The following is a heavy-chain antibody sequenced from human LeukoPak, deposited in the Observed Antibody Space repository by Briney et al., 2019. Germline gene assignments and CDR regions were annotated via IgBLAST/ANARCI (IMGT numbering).Heavy chain of an antibody. J-gene: IGHJ3*02. CDR2: ISAYNGNT. CDR3: ARSDYGDYVGAFDI. Sequence: ASVKVSCKASGYTFTSYGISWVRQAPGQGPEWMGWISAYNGNTNYAQKLQGRVTMTTDTSTSTAYMELRSLRSDDTAVYYCARSDYGDYVGAFDIWGQGTMVTVSS. CDR1: GYTFTSYG. V-gene: IGHV1-18*01. D-gene: IGHD4-17*01.